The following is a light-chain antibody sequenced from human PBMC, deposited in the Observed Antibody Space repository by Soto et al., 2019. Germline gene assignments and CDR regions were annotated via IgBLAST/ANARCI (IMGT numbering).Light chain of an antibody. CDR1: QFVNNNY. CDR2: SAS. CDR3: HQYGSSRLT. V-gene: IGKV3-20*01. Sequence: EIVLTQSPGTLSLSPGERATLSCRASQFVNNNYLAWYQQRPGQAPRPLIYSASRRVAGIPDRFSGSGSGTDFTLTISRLEPEDFAVYHCHQYGSSRLTFGGGTKMEIK. J-gene: IGKJ4*01.